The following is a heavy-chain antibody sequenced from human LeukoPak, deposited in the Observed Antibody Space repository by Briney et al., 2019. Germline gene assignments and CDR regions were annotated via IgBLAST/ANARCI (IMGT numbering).Heavy chain of an antibody. J-gene: IGHJ3*02. D-gene: IGHD1-26*01. CDR3: ARLGSEWELRAFDI. CDR1: GYTFTSYA. Sequence: GASVKVSCKASGYTFTSYAMNWVRQAPGQGLEWMGWINTNTGNPTYAQGFTGQFVFSLDTSVSTAYLQISSLKAEDTAVYYCARLGSEWELRAFDIWGQGTMVTVSS. V-gene: IGHV7-4-1*02. CDR2: INTNTGNP.